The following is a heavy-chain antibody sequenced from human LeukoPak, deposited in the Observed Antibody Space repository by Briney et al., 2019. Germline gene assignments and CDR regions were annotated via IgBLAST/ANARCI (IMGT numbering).Heavy chain of an antibody. J-gene: IGHJ4*02. Sequence: GGSLRLSCAASGFTFSSYAMSWVRQAPGKGLEWVSAISGSGGSTYYADSVKGRFTISRDNSKNTLYLQMNSLRAEDTAVYYCAKGRWPYSGSYTADYWGQGTLVTVSS. CDR1: GFTFSSYA. V-gene: IGHV3-23*01. CDR2: ISGSGGST. D-gene: IGHD1-26*01. CDR3: AKGRWPYSGSYTADY.